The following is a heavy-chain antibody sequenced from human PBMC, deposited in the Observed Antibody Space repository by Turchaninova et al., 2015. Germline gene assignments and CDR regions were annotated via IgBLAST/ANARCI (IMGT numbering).Heavy chain of an antibody. CDR3: ARHDYSNYVVFNY. CDR1: GYSTSRGNY. Sequence: QVQLQESGPGLVKPSETLSLTCPVSGYSTSRGNYWGWIRPPPGKGVEWIGSIYHSGSTYYNPSLKSRVTISVDTSKNQFSLKLSSVTAADTAVYYCARHDYSNYVVFNYWGQGTLVTVSS. D-gene: IGHD4-11*01. V-gene: IGHV4-38-2*01. J-gene: IGHJ4*02. CDR2: IYHSGST.